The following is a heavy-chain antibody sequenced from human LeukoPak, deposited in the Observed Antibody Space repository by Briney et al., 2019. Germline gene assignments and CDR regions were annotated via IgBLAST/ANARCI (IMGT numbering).Heavy chain of an antibody. J-gene: IGHJ4*02. CDR2: ISSSSSYI. CDR3: TRDEVGATTEFDS. V-gene: IGHV3-21*01. CDR1: GFTFSSYS. Sequence: GGSLRLSCAASGFTFSSYSMNWVRQAPGKGLEWVSSISSSSSYIYYADSVKGRFTISRDNAKNSLYLQMNSLRAEDTAVYYCTRDEVGATTEFDSWGQGTLVTVSS. D-gene: IGHD1-26*01.